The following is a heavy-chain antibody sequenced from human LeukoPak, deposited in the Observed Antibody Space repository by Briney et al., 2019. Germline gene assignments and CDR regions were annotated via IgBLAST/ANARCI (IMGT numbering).Heavy chain of an antibody. CDR3: ARGDSSID. V-gene: IGHV3-66*01. D-gene: IGHD2-15*01. CDR1: GFTVSSNY. J-gene: IGHJ4*02. Sequence: GGSLRLSCAASGFTVSSNYMIWVRQAPGKGLEWVSLIYSGGSTNYADSAKGRFTISRDNSKNTLYLQMNSLRAEDTAVYYCARGDSSIDWGQGTLVTVSA. CDR2: IYSGGST.